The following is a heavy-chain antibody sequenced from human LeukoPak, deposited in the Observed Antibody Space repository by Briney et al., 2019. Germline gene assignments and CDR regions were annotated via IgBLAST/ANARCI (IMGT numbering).Heavy chain of an antibody. CDR2: IYHSGSI. V-gene: IGHV4-30-2*01. Sequence: SQTLSLTCAVSGGSISSGGYSWSWIRQPPGKGLEWIGYIYHSGSIYYHPPLKSRVTVSVDRSKNQFSLKLSSVPAADTAVYYCARGVGDSSGYYYGPYYFDYWGQGTLVTVSS. CDR3: ARGVGDSSGYYYGPYYFDY. CDR1: GGSISSGGYS. J-gene: IGHJ4*02. D-gene: IGHD3-22*01.